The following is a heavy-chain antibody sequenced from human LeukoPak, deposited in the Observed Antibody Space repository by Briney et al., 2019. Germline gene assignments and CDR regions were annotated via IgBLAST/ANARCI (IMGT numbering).Heavy chain of an antibody. Sequence: PSETLSLTCTVSGGSISSSSYNWAWIRQPPGKGLEWIGNIDYIGGTYYNPSLKSRVTISVDTSKNQFSLKLSSVTAADTAVYYCARGVDYGSGSYYNWSGYYYMDVWGKGTTVTISS. CDR3: ARGVDYGSGSYYNWSGYYYMDV. D-gene: IGHD3-10*01. J-gene: IGHJ6*03. CDR2: IDYIGGT. V-gene: IGHV4-39*01. CDR1: GGSISSSSYN.